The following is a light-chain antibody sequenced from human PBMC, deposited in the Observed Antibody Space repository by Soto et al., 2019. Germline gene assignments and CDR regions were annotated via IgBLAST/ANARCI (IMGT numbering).Light chain of an antibody. V-gene: IGKV1-39*01. CDR2: AAS. CDR1: QNINTF. CDR3: QQTYISPHT. Sequence: DIQMTQSPSSLSASVGDRVSIACRASQNINTFLHWYQQKPGKAPKLLVYAASSLQNGVPSRFSGRGSGTDLTLTIFSLQPDDFGIYYCQQTYISPHTFGQGTKLEIE. J-gene: IGKJ2*01.